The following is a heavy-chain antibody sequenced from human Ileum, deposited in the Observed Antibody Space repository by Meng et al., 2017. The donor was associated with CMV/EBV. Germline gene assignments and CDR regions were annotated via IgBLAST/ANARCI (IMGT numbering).Heavy chain of an antibody. Sequence: QVPLQESRPGLVKPSETLSLTCSVSGVSISNYYWTWIRQPAGKGLEFIGRVSPGGIEYNPSLMSRVTMSLDTSRNQLSLNLNSVTAADTAVYYCARAAARGVPVDYWGQGILVTVSS. CDR3: ARAAARGVPVDY. J-gene: IGHJ4*02. CDR1: GVSISNYY. CDR2: VSPGGI. D-gene: IGHD3-10*01. V-gene: IGHV4-4*07.